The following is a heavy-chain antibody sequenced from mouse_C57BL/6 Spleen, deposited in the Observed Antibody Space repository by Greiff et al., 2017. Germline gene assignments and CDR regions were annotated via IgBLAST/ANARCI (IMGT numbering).Heavy chain of an antibody. CDR2: IYPGSGNT. CDR3: ARSNAPDY. Sequence: QVQLQQSGAELVRPGASVKLSCKASGYTFTDYYINWVKQRPGQGLEWIARIYPGSGNTYYNGKFKGKATLTAEKSSSTAYMQLSSLTSEDSAVYFCARSNAPDYWGQGTTLTVSS. CDR1: GYTFTDYY. D-gene: IGHD4-1*01. V-gene: IGHV1-76*01. J-gene: IGHJ2*01.